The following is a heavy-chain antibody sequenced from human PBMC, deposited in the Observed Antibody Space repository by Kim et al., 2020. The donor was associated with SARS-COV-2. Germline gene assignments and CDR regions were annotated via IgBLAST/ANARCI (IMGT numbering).Heavy chain of an antibody. J-gene: IGHJ3*02. CDR2: RSYDGSNK. CDR3: AKGWPSYDILTGYYKGDAFAS. CDR1: GFTFSRYG. Sequence: GGTMRLSCAASGFTFSRYGMHWVRQAPGKGLERVAVRSYDGSNKYYADSVKGRFTISRDTSKNTLYLQMNSVRAEDTAVYYCAKGWPSYDILTGYYKGDAFASWGQGTMVTVSS. D-gene: IGHD3-9*01. V-gene: IGHV3-30*18.